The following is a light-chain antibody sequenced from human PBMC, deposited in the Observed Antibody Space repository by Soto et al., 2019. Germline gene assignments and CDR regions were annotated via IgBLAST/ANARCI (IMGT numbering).Light chain of an antibody. V-gene: IGKV1-5*01. CDR2: DAS. CDR3: QQYNSYVYS. CDR1: QSISRW. J-gene: IGKJ2*03. Sequence: DIQMTQSPSTLSASVGDRVTITCRARQSISRWLAWYQQKPGKAPKLLIHDASNLESGVPSRFSGSGSGTEFTLTISNLQPDDFGTYYCQQYNSYVYSFGQGTKLEIK.